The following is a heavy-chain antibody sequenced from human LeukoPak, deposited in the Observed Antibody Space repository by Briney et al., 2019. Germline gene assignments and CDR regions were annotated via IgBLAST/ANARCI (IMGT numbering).Heavy chain of an antibody. Sequence: ASVKVSCKASGYTFTGYYMHWVRQAPGQGLEWMGWINPNSGGTNYAQKFQGRVTMTRDTSISTAYMELSRLRSDDTAAYYCARVDGDYDFWSGYYDPGNYWGQGTLVTVSS. CDR2: INPNSGGT. CDR1: GYTFTGYY. CDR3: ARVDGDYDFWSGYYDPGNY. J-gene: IGHJ4*02. D-gene: IGHD3-3*01. V-gene: IGHV1-2*02.